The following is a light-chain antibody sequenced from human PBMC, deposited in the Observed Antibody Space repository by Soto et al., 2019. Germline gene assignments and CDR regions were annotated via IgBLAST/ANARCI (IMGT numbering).Light chain of an antibody. J-gene: IGLJ1*01. CDR3: SSYTSSSTLL. CDR1: SSDVCGYNY. Sequence: QSVLTQPASVSGSPGQSITISCTGTSSDVCGYNYVSWYQQHPGKAPKLMIYDVSNRPSGVSNRFSGSKSGNTASLTISGLQAEDEADYYCSSYTSSSTLLFGTGTKLTVL. V-gene: IGLV2-14*01. CDR2: DVS.